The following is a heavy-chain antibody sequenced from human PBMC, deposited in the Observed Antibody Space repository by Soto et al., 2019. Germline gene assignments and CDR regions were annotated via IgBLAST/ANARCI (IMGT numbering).Heavy chain of an antibody. J-gene: IGHJ4*02. D-gene: IGHD6-6*01. CDR1: GYSFTSYW. V-gene: IGHV5-10-1*01. Sequence: GESLKISWKGSGYSFTSYWISWVRQMPGKGLEWMGRIDPSDSYTNYSPSFQGHVTISADKSISTAYLQWSSLKASDTAMYYCACSSTAYSSSSDYWGQGTLVTVSS. CDR3: ACSSTAYSSSSDY. CDR2: IDPSDSYT.